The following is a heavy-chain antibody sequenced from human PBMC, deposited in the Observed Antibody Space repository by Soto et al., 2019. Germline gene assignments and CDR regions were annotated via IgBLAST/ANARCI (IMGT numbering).Heavy chain of an antibody. V-gene: IGHV4-39*01. CDR2: IYYSGST. D-gene: IGHD4-17*01. CDR3: ARDGWSAFDI. J-gene: IGHJ3*02. CDR1: GGSISSSSYY. Sequence: SETLSLTCTVSGGSISSSSYYWGWIRQPPGKGLEWIGSIYYSGSTYYNPSLKSRVTISVDTSKNQFSLKLSSVTAADTAVYYCARDGWSAFDIWGQGTIVTVSS.